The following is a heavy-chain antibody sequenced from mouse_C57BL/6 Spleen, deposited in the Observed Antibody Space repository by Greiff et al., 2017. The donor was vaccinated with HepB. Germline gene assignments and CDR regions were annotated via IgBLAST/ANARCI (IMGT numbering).Heavy chain of an antibody. Sequence: DVHLVESGGDLVKPGGSLKLSCAASGFTFSSYGMSWVRQTPDKRLEWVATISSGGSYTYYPDSVKGRFTISRDNAKNTLYLQMSSLKSEDTAMYYCARTATAQAWFAYWGQGTLVTVS. CDR2: ISSGGSYT. V-gene: IGHV5-6*01. CDR3: ARTATAQAWFAY. J-gene: IGHJ3*01. CDR1: GFTFSSYG. D-gene: IGHD1-2*01.